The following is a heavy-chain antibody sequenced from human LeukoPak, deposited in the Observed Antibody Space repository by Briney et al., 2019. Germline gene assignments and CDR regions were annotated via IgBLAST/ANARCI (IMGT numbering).Heavy chain of an antibody. CDR3: ARGYDSSGAGDVH. CDR2: ISSSSYI. Sequence: PGGSLRLSCAASGFTFSSYSMNWVRQAPGKGLEWVSSISSSSYIYYADSVKGRFTISRDNAKNSLYLQMNSLRAEDTAVYYCARGYDSSGAGDVHWGQGTLVTVSS. J-gene: IGHJ4*02. CDR1: GFTFSSYS. D-gene: IGHD3-22*01. V-gene: IGHV3-21*01.